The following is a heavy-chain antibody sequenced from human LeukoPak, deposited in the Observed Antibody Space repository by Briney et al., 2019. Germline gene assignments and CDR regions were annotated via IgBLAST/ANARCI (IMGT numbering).Heavy chain of an antibody. V-gene: IGHV1-18*01. J-gene: IGHJ3*02. CDR2: ISAYTGNT. Sequence: ASVKVSCKASGYMFTSYGISWVRQAPGQGLEWMGWISAYTGNTNSAQKLQGRVTMTTDTSTSTAYMELRGLRSDDTAVYYCARDGVRWELSSAFDIWGQGTMVTVSS. D-gene: IGHD4-23*01. CDR3: ARDGVRWELSSAFDI. CDR1: GYMFTSYG.